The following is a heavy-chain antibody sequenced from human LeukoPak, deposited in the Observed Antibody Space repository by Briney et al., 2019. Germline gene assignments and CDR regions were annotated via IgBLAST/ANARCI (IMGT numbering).Heavy chain of an antibody. Sequence: ASVKVSCKASGYTFTGYYMHWVRQAPGQGLEWMGRINPNSGGTNYAQKFQSRVTMTRDTSISTAYMELSRLRSDDTAVYYCARASRNWNYAFDIWGQGTMVTVSS. V-gene: IGHV1-2*06. D-gene: IGHD1-7*01. CDR1: GYTFTGYY. CDR3: ARASRNWNYAFDI. CDR2: INPNSGGT. J-gene: IGHJ3*02.